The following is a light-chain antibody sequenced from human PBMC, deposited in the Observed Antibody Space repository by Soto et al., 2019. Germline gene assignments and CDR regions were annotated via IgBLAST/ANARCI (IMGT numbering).Light chain of an antibody. CDR3: QQRSNWPPT. V-gene: IGKV3-11*01. CDR2: DAS. CDR1: QRVSRY. J-gene: IGKJ3*01. Sequence: EIVLKQSPATLSLSPGERAALSCRASQRVSRYLAWYQQKPGQAPRLLSYDASNRATGIPARFSGSGSGTVFPLTISRLVPEAFSVYYCQQRSNWPPTFGPGTKVDIK.